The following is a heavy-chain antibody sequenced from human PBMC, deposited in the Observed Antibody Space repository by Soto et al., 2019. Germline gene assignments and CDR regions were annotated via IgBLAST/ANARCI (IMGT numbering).Heavy chain of an antibody. Sequence: QVQLVQSGAEVKKPGSSVKVSCKASGGTFSSYAISWVRQAPGQGLEWMGGIIPIFGTANYAQKFQGRVTIPADKSTSPTYMELSSLRSEDTAVYYCARDHFRSIAARFGMDVWGQGTTVTVSS. V-gene: IGHV1-69*06. D-gene: IGHD6-6*01. CDR1: GGTFSSYA. CDR3: ARDHFRSIAARFGMDV. CDR2: IIPIFGTA. J-gene: IGHJ6*02.